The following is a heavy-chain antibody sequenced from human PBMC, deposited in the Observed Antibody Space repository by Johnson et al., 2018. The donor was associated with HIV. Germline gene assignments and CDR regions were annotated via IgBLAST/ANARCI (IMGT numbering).Heavy chain of an antibody. CDR1: RFTFSSSG. D-gene: IGHD2-15*01. J-gene: IGHJ3*02. Sequence: QVHLVASGGGALQPGRPLRLSCAASRFTFSSSGMHWVRQAPGQALECVAVLWYDRSNKYYADSVNGRFTISRDNSKNALYLQMNSLRAEDTAVYYCAKGGYCSGGSCYPDAFDIWGQGTMVTVSS. CDR3: AKGGYCSGGSCYPDAFDI. CDR2: LWYDRSNK. V-gene: IGHV3-33*06.